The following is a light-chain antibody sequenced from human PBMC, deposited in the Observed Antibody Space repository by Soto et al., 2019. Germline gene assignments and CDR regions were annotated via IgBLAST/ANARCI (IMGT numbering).Light chain of an antibody. Sequence: EIVLTQSPGTLSLSPGERATLSCRASQSLTSIYLAWYQQKPGQAPRLLIYGASSRATGIPDRFSGSGSGTDFTLTISRLEPEDFAVYYCQQYESLPPSYTFGQGTKLEIK. J-gene: IGKJ2*01. V-gene: IGKV3-20*01. CDR3: QQYESLPPSYT. CDR2: GAS. CDR1: QSLTSIY.